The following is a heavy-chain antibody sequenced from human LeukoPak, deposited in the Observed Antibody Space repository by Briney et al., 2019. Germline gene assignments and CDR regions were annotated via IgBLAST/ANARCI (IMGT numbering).Heavy chain of an antibody. J-gene: IGHJ4*02. D-gene: IGHD1-26*01. V-gene: IGHV1-46*01. CDR2: ISPSGGST. CDR3: AREFQVGATSFDY. Sequence: GASVKVSCKAFGYTFTSNYMHWVRQAPGQGPEWMGVISPSGGSTTYAQKFQGRVTITADKSTSTAYMELSSLRSEDTAVYYCAREFQVGATSFDYWGQGTLVTVSS. CDR1: GYTFTSNY.